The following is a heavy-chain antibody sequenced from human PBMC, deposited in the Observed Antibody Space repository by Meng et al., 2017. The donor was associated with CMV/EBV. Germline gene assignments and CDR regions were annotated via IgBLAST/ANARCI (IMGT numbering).Heavy chain of an antibody. D-gene: IGHD6-19*01. Sequence: SETLSLTCTVSGGSISSSSYYWGWIHQPPGQGLEWIGSVYYSGSTYYNPSLKSRVTISVDTSKNQFSLKLTSVTAADTAVFYCARQGDESSGWYAGFDPWGQGTLVTVSS. CDR3: ARQGDESSGWYAGFDP. CDR2: VYYSGST. V-gene: IGHV4-39*01. J-gene: IGHJ5*02. CDR1: GGSISSSSYY.